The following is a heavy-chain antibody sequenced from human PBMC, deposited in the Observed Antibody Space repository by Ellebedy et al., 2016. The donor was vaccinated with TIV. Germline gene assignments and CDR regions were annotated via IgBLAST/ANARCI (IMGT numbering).Heavy chain of an antibody. J-gene: IGHJ5*02. V-gene: IGHV5-51*01. CDR3: ARISFCSSTSCYGPFDP. D-gene: IGHD2-2*01. CDR1: GYSFTSYW. Sequence: GESLKISXKGSGYSFTSYWIGWVRQMPGKGLEWMGIIYPGDSDTRYSPSFQGQVTISADKSISTAYLQWSSLKAPDTAMYYCARISFCSSTSCYGPFDPWGQGTLVTVSS. CDR2: IYPGDSDT.